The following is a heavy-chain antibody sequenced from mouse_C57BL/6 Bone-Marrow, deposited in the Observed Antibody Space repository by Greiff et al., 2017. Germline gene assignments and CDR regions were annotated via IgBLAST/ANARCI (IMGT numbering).Heavy chain of an antibody. CDR2: IYPRSGNT. CDR3: AKRVGYSNYLFAY. D-gene: IGHD2-5*01. V-gene: IGHV1-81*01. CDR1: GYTFTSYG. J-gene: IGHJ3*01. Sequence: VKLVESGAELARPGASVKLSCKASGYTFTSYGISWVKQRTGQGLEWIGEIYPRSGNTYYNEKFKGKATLTADKASSTAYMELRSLTSEDSAVYFCAKRVGYSNYLFAYWGQGTLVTVSA.